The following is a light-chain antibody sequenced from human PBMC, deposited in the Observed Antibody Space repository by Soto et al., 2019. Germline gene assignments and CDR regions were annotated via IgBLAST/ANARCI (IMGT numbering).Light chain of an antibody. CDR3: SSYTRSSTSV. CDR2: EVS. V-gene: IGLV2-14*01. J-gene: IGLJ3*02. CDR1: SSDVGRYNY. Sequence: QSALTQPASVSGSPGQSITISCTGTSSDVGRYNYVSWYQQHPGEAPKLIIYEVSNRPSGVSNRFSGSKSGNTASLTISGLQAEDEADYYCSSYTRSSTSVFGGGIKLTVL.